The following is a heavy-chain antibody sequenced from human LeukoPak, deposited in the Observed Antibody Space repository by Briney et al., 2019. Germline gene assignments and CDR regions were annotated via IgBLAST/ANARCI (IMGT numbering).Heavy chain of an antibody. CDR1: GFTFSNAW. D-gene: IGHD6-13*01. Sequence: GGSLRLSCAASGFTFSNAWMSWVRQAPGKGLEWVSAISGSGGSTYYADSVKGRFTISRDNSKNTLYLQMNSLRAEDTAVYYCAKGLGKSIAAAGDYWGQGTLVTVSS. CDR3: AKGLGKSIAAAGDY. CDR2: ISGSGGST. V-gene: IGHV3-23*01. J-gene: IGHJ4*02.